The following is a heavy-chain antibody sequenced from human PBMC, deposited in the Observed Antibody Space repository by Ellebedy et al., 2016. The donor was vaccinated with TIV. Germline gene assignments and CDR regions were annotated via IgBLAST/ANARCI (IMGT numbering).Heavy chain of an antibody. D-gene: IGHD3-10*01. CDR3: ARNTMVRGVPVDY. CDR1: GGSFSSFA. Sequence: ASVKVSCKASGGSFSSFAISWVRQAPGQGLEWMGRILPILGMTNYAQKFQGRVTITADKSTNTAYMELSSLTSEDTATYYCARNTMVRGVPVDYWGQGTLVTVSS. CDR2: ILPILGMT. J-gene: IGHJ4*02. V-gene: IGHV1-69*04.